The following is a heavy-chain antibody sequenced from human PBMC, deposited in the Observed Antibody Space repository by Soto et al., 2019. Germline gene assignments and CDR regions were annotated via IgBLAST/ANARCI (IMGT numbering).Heavy chain of an antibody. D-gene: IGHD1-26*01. CDR1: GYIFASYG. V-gene: IGHV1-18*01. CDR3: GRSVGLSYGMDV. Sequence: ASVKVSCKASGYIFASYGISWVRHAPGQGLEWMGWISAYSGNTNYAQKLQGRVTMSTDTSTSTAYMELRSLGSDDTAVYYCGRSVGLSYGMDVWGQGTTVTVS. J-gene: IGHJ6*02. CDR2: ISAYSGNT.